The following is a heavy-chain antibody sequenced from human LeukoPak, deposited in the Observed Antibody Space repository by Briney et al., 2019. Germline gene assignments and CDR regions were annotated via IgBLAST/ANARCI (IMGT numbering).Heavy chain of an antibody. Sequence: GASVKVSCKASGYTFTGYYMHWVRQAPGRRLEWMGHIKLNSGDTSYAQKFLGRVTMTRDTSISTAYMELSSLRPDDTAVYYCARAPYYHLPNDYWGKGTLVTVSS. CDR2: IKLNSGDT. J-gene: IGHJ4*02. CDR1: GYTFTGYY. D-gene: IGHD2-2*01. V-gene: IGHV1-2*06. CDR3: ARAPYYHLPNDY.